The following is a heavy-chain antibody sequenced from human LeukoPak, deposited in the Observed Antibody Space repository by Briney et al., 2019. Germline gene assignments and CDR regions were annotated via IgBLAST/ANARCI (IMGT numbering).Heavy chain of an antibody. CDR3: ARELGEGYYDSSGYVDY. CDR2: IKQDGSEK. CDR1: GFTFSSYW. V-gene: IGHV3-7*01. D-gene: IGHD3-22*01. J-gene: IGHJ4*02. Sequence: PGGSLRLSCAASGFTFSSYWMSWVRQAPGKGLEWVANIKQDGSEKYYVDSVKGRFTISRDNAKNSLYLQMNSLRAEDTAVYYCARELGEGYYDSSGYVDYWGQGTLVTVSS.